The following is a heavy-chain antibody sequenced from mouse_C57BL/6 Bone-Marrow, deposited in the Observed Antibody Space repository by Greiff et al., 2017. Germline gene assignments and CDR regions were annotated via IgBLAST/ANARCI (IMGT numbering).Heavy chain of an antibody. CDR2: INPSTGGT. D-gene: IGHD3-2*02. CDR1: GYSFTGYY. Sequence: EVKLMESGPELVKPGASVKISCKASGYSFTGYYMNWVKQSPEKSLEWIGEINPSTGGTTYNQKFKAKATLTVDKSSSTAYMQLKSLTSEDSAVYYCAREDSSGLYAMDYLGQGTSVTVSS. J-gene: IGHJ4*01. V-gene: IGHV1-42*01. CDR3: AREDSSGLYAMDY.